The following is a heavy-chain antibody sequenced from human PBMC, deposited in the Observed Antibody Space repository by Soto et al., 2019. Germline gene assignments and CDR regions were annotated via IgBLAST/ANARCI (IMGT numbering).Heavy chain of an antibody. J-gene: IGHJ4*02. Sequence: QLQLQESGPGLVKPSETLSLTCTVSGGSISSSSYYWGWIRQPPGKGLEWIGSIYYSGSTYYNPSLKSRVTISVDTSKNQFSLKLSSVPAADTAVYYCARGYGYSYGYVDYWGQGTLVTVSS. CDR3: ARGYGYSYGYVDY. V-gene: IGHV4-39*01. CDR1: GGSISSSSYY. CDR2: IYYSGST. D-gene: IGHD5-18*01.